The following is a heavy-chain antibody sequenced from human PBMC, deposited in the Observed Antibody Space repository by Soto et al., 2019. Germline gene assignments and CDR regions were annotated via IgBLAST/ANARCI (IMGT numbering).Heavy chain of an antibody. V-gene: IGHV1-2*02. Sequence: QVQLVQSGAEVKKPGASVKVSCKTSGYTFAAYYIHWIRQAPGQGLEWMGWINPTSGGTVYAQNFQDRVTMTRDTSISTAYMELRRLNSDDTALYYCARDPDYGDYWGYFFDSWGQGTPVTVSS. CDR1: GYTFAAYY. J-gene: IGHJ4*02. CDR2: INPTSGGT. CDR3: ARDPDYGDYWGYFFDS. D-gene: IGHD4-17*01.